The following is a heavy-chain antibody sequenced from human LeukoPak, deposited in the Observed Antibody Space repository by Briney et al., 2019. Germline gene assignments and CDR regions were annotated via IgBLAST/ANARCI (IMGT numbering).Heavy chain of an antibody. V-gene: IGHV4-39*01. Sequence: SETLSLTCTVSGGSISTSSYYWGWIRQPPAKGLEWIGTIHYSGRTYYNPTLKSRVTISVDTSKNQFSLKMSSVTAADTAMYYCARNSGNYLGWFDPWGQGTLVTVSS. J-gene: IGHJ5*02. CDR1: GGSISTSSYY. D-gene: IGHD1-26*01. CDR3: ARNSGNYLGWFDP. CDR2: IHYSGRT.